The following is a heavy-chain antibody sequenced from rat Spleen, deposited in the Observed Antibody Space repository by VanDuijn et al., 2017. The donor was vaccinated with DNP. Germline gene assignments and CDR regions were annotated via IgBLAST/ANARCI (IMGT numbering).Heavy chain of an antibody. CDR1: GFTFSDYY. J-gene: IGHJ2*01. Sequence: EVQLMESGGDLVQPGKSLKLSCVASGFTFSDYYMAWVRQAPTKGLEWVAYIHYDGGTTYYRDSVKGRFTISRDNAKSTLYLQMDSLRSEETATYYCAKAGGYSPWYFDYWGQGVMVTVSS. D-gene: IGHD1-11*01. CDR3: AKAGGYSPWYFDY. CDR2: IHYDGGTT. V-gene: IGHV5-20*01.